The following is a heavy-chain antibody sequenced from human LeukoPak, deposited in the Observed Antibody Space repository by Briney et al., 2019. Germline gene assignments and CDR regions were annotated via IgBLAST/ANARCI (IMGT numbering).Heavy chain of an antibody. CDR3: AKDRRPDPEGVLEDNRFDP. D-gene: IGHD1-1*01. V-gene: IGHV3-23*01. J-gene: IGHJ5*02. Sequence: GASLRLSCAASGFTFSSYAMSWVRQAPGKGLEWVSAIKGRFTISRDNSKNTLYLQMNSLRAEDTAVYYCAKDRRPDPEGVLEDNRFDPWGQGTPVTVSS. CDR2: I. CDR1: GFTFSSYA.